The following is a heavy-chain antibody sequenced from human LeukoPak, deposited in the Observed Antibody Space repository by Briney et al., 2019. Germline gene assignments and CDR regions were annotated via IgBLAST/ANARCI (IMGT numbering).Heavy chain of an antibody. D-gene: IGHD6-19*01. CDR3: AKVGLGWQWLTHVDY. CDR1: GFTFSNHA. Sequence: PGGSLRLSCAASGFTFSNHAMNWVRQAPGKGLEWVSGISGSGGSSSYADSVKGRFTISRDNSKNTMHLQMNSLRAEDTAVYYGAKVGLGWQWLTHVDYWGQGTLVTVSS. V-gene: IGHV3-23*01. J-gene: IGHJ4*02. CDR2: ISGSGGSS.